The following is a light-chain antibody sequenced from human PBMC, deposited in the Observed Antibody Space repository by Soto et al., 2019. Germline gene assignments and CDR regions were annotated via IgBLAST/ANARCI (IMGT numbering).Light chain of an antibody. J-gene: IGLJ1*01. Sequence: QSALTQPASASGSPGQSVTISCTGTSNDVGAYNYVSWYQQHPGTAPKLMIYDVSNRPSGVSDRFSGSKSGNTASLTISGLQAEDEADYYCTSYTGSRTYVFGTGTKLTVL. CDR1: SNDVGAYNY. CDR2: DVS. CDR3: TSYTGSRTYV. V-gene: IGLV2-14*03.